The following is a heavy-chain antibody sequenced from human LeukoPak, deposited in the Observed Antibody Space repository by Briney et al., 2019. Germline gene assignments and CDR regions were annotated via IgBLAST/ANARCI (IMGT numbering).Heavy chain of an antibody. Sequence: SETLSLTCTVSGGSLGTYYWSWIRQPAGKGLEWIGRIYRSGSADYNPSLRSRGTMSVDTSKNQFSLKLSSVTAADTAVYYCARPTVFEYYFDSWGRGTLVTVSS. J-gene: IGHJ4*02. CDR1: GGSLGTYY. CDR2: IYRSGSA. V-gene: IGHV4-4*07. D-gene: IGHD3-3*01. CDR3: ARPTVFEYYFDS.